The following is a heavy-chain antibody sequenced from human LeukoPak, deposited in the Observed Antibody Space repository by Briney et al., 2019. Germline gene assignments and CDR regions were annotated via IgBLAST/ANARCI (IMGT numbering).Heavy chain of an antibody. CDR1: GFTFSDHY. D-gene: IGHD2-2*01. CDR2: TRNKPNSYTP. V-gene: IGHV3-72*01. CDR3: ARGYCSSSSCRYFDF. Sequence: PGGSLRLSCAASGFTFSDHYMDWVRQAPGKGLEWVGRTRNKPNSYTPEYAASVKSRFIISRDDSKNSLYLQMNSLKTEDTAVYYCARGYCSSSSCRYFDFWGQGTLVTVSS. J-gene: IGHJ4*02.